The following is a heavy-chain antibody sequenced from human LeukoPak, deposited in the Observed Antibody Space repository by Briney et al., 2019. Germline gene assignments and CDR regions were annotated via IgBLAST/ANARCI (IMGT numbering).Heavy chain of an antibody. D-gene: IGHD6-13*01. V-gene: IGHV5-51*01. CDR1: GYTFSSHW. CDR2: ISPGDSDT. J-gene: IGHJ5*02. CDR3: ARGIAVAGIKWFDP. Sequence: GESLKISCKGSGYTFSSHWIGWGRPLPGKGLEGMGIISPGDSDTRYSPSFQGQVTISADKSISTAYLQWSSLKASDTAMYYCARGIAVAGIKWFDPWGQGTLVTVSP.